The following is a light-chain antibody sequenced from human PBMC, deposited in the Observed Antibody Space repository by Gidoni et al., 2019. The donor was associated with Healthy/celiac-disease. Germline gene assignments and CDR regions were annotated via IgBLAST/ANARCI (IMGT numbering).Light chain of an antibody. CDR2: AAS. CDR1: QGISSY. Sequence: IQLTQSPSSLSASVGDRVTITCRARQGISSYLAWYQQKPGKAPKLLIYAASTSQSGVPSRFSGSGSGTDFVLTISSLQPEDFATYYCQQLNSYPLTFGGGTKVEIK. V-gene: IGKV1-9*01. CDR3: QQLNSYPLT. J-gene: IGKJ4*01.